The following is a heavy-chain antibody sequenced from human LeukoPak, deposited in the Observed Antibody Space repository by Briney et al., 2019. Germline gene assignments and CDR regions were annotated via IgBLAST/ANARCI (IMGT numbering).Heavy chain of an antibody. CDR3: AKDPDRITIFGVVTDYFDY. J-gene: IGHJ4*02. Sequence: PGGSLRLSCAASRFSFSSYAMSWVRQAPGTGLEWVSAISGSGGSTYYADSVKGRFTISRDNSKNTLYLQMNSLRAEDTAVYYCAKDPDRITIFGVVTDYFDYWGQGTLVTVSS. CDR1: RFSFSSYA. D-gene: IGHD3-3*01. V-gene: IGHV3-23*01. CDR2: ISGSGGST.